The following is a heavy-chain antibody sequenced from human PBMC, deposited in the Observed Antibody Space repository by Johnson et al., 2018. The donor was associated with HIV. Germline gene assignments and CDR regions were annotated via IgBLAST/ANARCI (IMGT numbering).Heavy chain of an antibody. CDR3: VQSGRWYSSDCDGVLGM. CDR1: GFTFSDYY. CDR2: FSGSGGST. J-gene: IGHJ3*02. D-gene: IGHD6-19*01. V-gene: IGHV3-23*04. Sequence: VQLVESGGGVVRPGGSLRLSCAASGFTFSDYYMSWIRQAPGKGLEWVSAFSGSGGSTCYADSVKGRFTISRDQSKNTLYRQMNRLRAEGTAVYYCVQSGRWYSSDCDGVLGMWGQGTMVTVSS.